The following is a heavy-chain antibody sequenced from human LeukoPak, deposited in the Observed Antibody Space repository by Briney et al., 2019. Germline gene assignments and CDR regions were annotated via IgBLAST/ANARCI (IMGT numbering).Heavy chain of an antibody. CDR1: GGSISSYY. CDR2: IYYSGST. D-gene: IGHD5-18*01. J-gene: IGHJ4*02. CDR3: ARLHDGYRYGADY. Sequence: ASETLSLTCTVSGGSISSYYWSWIRQPPGKGLEWIGYIYYSGSTNYNPSPKSRVTISVDTSKNQFSLKLSPVTAADTAVYYCARLHDGYRYGADYWGQGTLVTAS. V-gene: IGHV4-59*08.